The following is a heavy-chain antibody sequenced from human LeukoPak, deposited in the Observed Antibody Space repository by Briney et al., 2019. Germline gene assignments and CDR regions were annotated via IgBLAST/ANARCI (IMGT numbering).Heavy chain of an antibody. CDR1: GYSINSGYY. D-gene: IGHD3-22*01. Sequence: PSETLSLTCKVSGYSINSGYYWGWIRQPPGKGLEWIWEINHSGSTNYNPSLKSRVTISVDTSKNQFSLKLSSVTAADTAVYYCARGRDYYDSSGYSHWGQGTLVTVSS. V-gene: IGHV4-38-2*02. J-gene: IGHJ4*02. CDR3: ARGRDYYDSSGYSH. CDR2: INHSGST.